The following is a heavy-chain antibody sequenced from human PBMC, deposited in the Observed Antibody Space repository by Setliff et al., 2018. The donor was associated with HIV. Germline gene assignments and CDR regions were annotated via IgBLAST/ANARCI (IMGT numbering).Heavy chain of an antibody. Sequence: ASVKVSCKISGYTLTELSIHWVRQAPGKGLEWMANFDPEDGETFYAQKFRDRVTFTADESTKTAQMELSGLTFEDTAVYYCAKGPNFEDAFDIWGQGTVVTVSS. D-gene: IGHD2-8*01. CDR1: GYTLTELS. J-gene: IGHJ3*02. CDR3: AKGPNFEDAFDI. V-gene: IGHV1-24*01. CDR2: FDPEDGET.